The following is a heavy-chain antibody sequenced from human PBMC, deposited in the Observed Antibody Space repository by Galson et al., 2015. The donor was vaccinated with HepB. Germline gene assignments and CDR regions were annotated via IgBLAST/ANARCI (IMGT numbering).Heavy chain of an antibody. D-gene: IGHD1-1*01. V-gene: IGHV5-51*01. CDR1: AYNFANYW. Sequence: QSGAEVKKPGESLKISCKGSAYNFANYWIGWVRQMPGKGLEWMGIIFPDDSDTRYSPSFRGQVTISADKSINTAYLQWSRLKASDTAIYYCASSLATTLYFDYWGLGTLVTVSS. CDR3: ASSLATTLYFDY. CDR2: IFPDDSDT. J-gene: IGHJ4*02.